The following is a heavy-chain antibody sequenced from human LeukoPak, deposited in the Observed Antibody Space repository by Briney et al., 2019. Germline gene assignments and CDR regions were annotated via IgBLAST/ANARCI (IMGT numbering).Heavy chain of an antibody. V-gene: IGHV1-2*02. J-gene: IGHJ6*03. CDR2: ISPNSGGT. CDR1: GYTFTGYY. Sequence: ASVKVSCKASGYTFTGYYMHRVRQAPGQGLEWMGWISPNSGGTNYAQKFQGRVTMTRDTSISTAYMELSRLRSDDTAVYYCARDRAVAGTVYYYYMDVWGKGTTVTVSS. CDR3: ARDRAVAGTVYYYYMDV. D-gene: IGHD6-19*01.